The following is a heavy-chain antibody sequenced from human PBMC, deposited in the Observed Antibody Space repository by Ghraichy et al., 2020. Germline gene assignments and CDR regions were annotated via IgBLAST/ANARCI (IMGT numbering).Heavy chain of an antibody. V-gene: IGHV1-8*01. D-gene: IGHD3-10*02. J-gene: IGHJ6*02. Sequence: ASVKVSCMATAYTSTTYEINWVRQATGQGLEWMGWMNPDSGDTGYAQKFQGRVTMTRDTSISTAYMELSSLTSEDTAVYYCARGQHGKVFDELLSSPHYFYEMDVWGPGTTVTVSS. CDR2: MNPDSGDT. CDR3: ARGQHGKVFDELLSSPHYFYEMDV. CDR1: AYTSTTYE.